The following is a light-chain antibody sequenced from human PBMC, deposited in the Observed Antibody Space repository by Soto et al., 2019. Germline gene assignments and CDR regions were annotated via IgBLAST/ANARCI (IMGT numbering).Light chain of an antibody. CDR2: GAS. CDR1: QSVSIL. Sequence: EIVLTQSPGILSLSPGERATLSCRASQSVSILLAWYQHKPGQAPRLLIYGASSRAPGIPARFSGSGSGTEFTLTISSLQSEDFAVYYCQQYENWPQLTFGGGTKVDI. J-gene: IGKJ4*01. CDR3: QQYENWPQLT. V-gene: IGKV3-15*01.